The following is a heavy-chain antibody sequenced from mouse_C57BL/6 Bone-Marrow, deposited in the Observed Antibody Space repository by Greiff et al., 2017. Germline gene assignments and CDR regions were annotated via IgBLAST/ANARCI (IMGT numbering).Heavy chain of an antibody. J-gene: IGHJ3*01. Sequence: EVKLMESGEGLVKPGGSLKLSCAASGFTFSSYAMSWVRQTPEKRLEWVAYISSGGDYIYYADTVKGRFTISRDNARNTLYLQMSSLKSEDTAMYYCTRGRGYDYDAAWFAYWRQGTLVTVSA. CDR3: TRGRGYDYDAAWFAY. CDR1: GFTFSSYA. D-gene: IGHD2-4*01. V-gene: IGHV5-9-1*02. CDR2: ISSGGDYI.